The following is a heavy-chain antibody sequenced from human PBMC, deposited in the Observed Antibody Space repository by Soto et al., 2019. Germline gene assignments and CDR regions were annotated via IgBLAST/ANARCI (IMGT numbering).Heavy chain of an antibody. CDR1: GGTFSSYA. CDR3: AREFGNYYYYYGMDV. J-gene: IGHJ6*02. Sequence: GASVKVSCKASGGTFSSYAISWVRQAPGQGLEWMGGIIPIFGTANYAQKFQGRVTITADESTSTAYMELSSLRSEDTAVYYCAREFGNYYYYYGMDVWGQGTPVTVYS. V-gene: IGHV1-69*13. CDR2: IIPIFGTA. D-gene: IGHD3-16*01.